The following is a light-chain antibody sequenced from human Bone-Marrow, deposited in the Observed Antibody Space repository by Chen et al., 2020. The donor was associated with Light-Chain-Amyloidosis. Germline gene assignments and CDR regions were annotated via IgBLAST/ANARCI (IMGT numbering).Light chain of an antibody. Sequence: SSVLPQPSSVSVAPGQTATIACGGNNIGSTSVHWYQQTPGQAPLLVVCDDSDRPSGIPERLEGSNSGNTATLTISRVGDGDEADYYCQVWDRSSDRPVFGGGTKLTVL. CDR3: QVWDRSSDRPV. CDR2: DDS. J-gene: IGLJ3*02. V-gene: IGLV3-21*02. CDR1: NIGSTS.